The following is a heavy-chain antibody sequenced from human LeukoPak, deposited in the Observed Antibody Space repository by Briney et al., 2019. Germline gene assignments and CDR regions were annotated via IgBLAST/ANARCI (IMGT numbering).Heavy chain of an antibody. J-gene: IGHJ3*02. CDR1: GGSFSGYY. CDR3: ARHGYYDSSGYYYFDI. Sequence: SETLSLTCAVYGGSFSGYYWSWIRQPPGKGLEWIGEINHSGSTNYNPSLKSRVTISVDTSKNQFSLKLSSVTAADTAVYYCARHGYYDSSGYYYFDIWGQGTMVTVSS. CDR2: INHSGST. V-gene: IGHV4-34*01. D-gene: IGHD3-22*01.